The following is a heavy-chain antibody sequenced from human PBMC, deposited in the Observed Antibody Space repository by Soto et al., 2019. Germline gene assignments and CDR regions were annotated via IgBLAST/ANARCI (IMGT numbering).Heavy chain of an antibody. CDR2: INAGNGNT. Sequence: ASVKVSCKASGYTFTSYAMHWVRQAPGQRLEWMGWINAGNGNTKYSQKFQGRVTITRDTSASTAYMELSSVTAADTAVYYCARGRIHDYAYYFDYWGQGTLVTVSS. V-gene: IGHV1-3*01. CDR3: ARGRIHDYAYYFDY. CDR1: GYTFTSYA. D-gene: IGHD4-17*01. J-gene: IGHJ4*02.